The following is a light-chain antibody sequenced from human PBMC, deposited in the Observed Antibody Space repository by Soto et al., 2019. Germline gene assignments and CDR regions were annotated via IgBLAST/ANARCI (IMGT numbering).Light chain of an antibody. Sequence: EIVLTQSPGTLSLYPGERATLSCRASQSVSSSYLAWYQQKPGQAPRLLIYGASSRATGIPDRFSGSGSGTDFTLTISRLEPEDFAEYYCQQYGSSPVAFGQGTKV. CDR3: QQYGSSPVA. J-gene: IGKJ1*01. CDR2: GAS. CDR1: QSVSSSY. V-gene: IGKV3-20*01.